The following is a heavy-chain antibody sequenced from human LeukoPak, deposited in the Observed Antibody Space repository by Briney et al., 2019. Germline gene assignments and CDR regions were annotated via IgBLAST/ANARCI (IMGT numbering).Heavy chain of an antibody. J-gene: IGHJ5*02. V-gene: IGHV4-34*01. CDR2: INHSGST. CDR1: GGSFSGYY. CDR3: ARHHRWEQLRANWFDP. D-gene: IGHD1-26*01. Sequence: PSETLSLTCAVYGGSFSGYYWSWIRQPPGKGLEWIGEINHSGSTNYNPSLKSRVTISVDTSKNQFSLKLSSVTAADTAVYYCARHHRWEQLRANWFDPWGQGTLVTVSS.